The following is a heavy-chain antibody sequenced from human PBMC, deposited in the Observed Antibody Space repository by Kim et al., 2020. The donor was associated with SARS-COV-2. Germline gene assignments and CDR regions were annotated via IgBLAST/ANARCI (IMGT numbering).Heavy chain of an antibody. Sequence: GGSLRLSCAASGFTFSNYGMSWVRQAPGKGLEWVSGISGSGDTTSYADSVKGQFTISRDNSKNALYLQMSSRIAEDTAIYYCAHPRPPDYWGQGTLVTVSS. CDR2: ISGSGDTT. V-gene: IGHV3-23*01. J-gene: IGHJ4*02. CDR3: AHPRPPDY. CDR1: GFTFSNYG.